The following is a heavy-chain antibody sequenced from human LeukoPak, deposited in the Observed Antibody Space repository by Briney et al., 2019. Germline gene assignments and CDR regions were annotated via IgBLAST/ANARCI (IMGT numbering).Heavy chain of an antibody. J-gene: IGHJ4*02. Sequence: SEILSLTCTVSGGSISSSSYYWGWIRQPPGKGLEWIGSIYYSGSTYYNPSLKSRVTISVDTSKNQFSLKLSSVTAADTAVYYCARVDYYGSGSPTTYFDYWGQGTLVTVSS. D-gene: IGHD3-10*01. CDR3: ARVDYYGSGSPTTYFDY. CDR2: IYYSGST. V-gene: IGHV4-39*01. CDR1: GGSISSSSYY.